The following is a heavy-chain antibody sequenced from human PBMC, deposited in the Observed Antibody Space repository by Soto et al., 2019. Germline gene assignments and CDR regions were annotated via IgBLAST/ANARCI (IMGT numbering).Heavy chain of an antibody. CDR2: IKSKTDGGTT. D-gene: IGHD4-17*01. V-gene: IGHV3-15*07. Sequence: GGSLRLSCAASGFTFSNAWMNWVRQAPGKGLEWVGRIKSKTDGGTTDYAAPVKGRFTISRDDSKNTLYLQMNSLKTEDTAVYYCTTEIYYGDYLYNFDYWGQGTLVTVSS. CDR1: GFTFSNAW. CDR3: TTEIYYGDYLYNFDY. J-gene: IGHJ4*02.